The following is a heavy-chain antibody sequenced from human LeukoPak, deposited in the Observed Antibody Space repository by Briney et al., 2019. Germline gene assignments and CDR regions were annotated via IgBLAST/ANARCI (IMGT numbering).Heavy chain of an antibody. V-gene: IGHV3-23*01. D-gene: IGHD4-17*01. CDR3: AKHYGDYRSFDY. CDR1: GXTFSNYA. CDR2: IAPSGVTT. Sequence: GGSLRLSCAASGXTFSNYAMSWVRQAPGKGLEWVSAIAPSGVTTYYADSVKGRFTISRDNSKSTLYLQMNSLRAEDTAVYYCAKHYGDYRSFDYWGQGTLVTVSS. J-gene: IGHJ4*02.